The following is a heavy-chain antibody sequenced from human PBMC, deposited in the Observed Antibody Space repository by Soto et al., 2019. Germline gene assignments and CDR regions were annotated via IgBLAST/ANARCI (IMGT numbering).Heavy chain of an antibody. J-gene: IGHJ4*02. CDR1: GGSISSGDYY. D-gene: IGHD3-10*01. CDR2: IYYSGST. V-gene: IGHV4-30-4*01. Sequence: SETLSLTCTVSGGSISSGDYYWSWIRQPPGKGLEWIGYIYYSGSTYYNPSLKSRVTISVDTSKNQFSLKLSSVTAAETAVYYCARRGDYGSGSYRYYFDYWGQGTLVTVSS. CDR3: ARRGDYGSGSYRYYFDY.